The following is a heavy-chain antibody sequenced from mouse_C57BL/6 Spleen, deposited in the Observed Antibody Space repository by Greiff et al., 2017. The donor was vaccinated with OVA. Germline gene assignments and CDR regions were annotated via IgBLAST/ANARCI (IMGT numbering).Heavy chain of an antibody. J-gene: IGHJ3*01. CDR3: ARGRKAWFDY. V-gene: IGHV1-26*01. Sequence: EVQLQQSGPELVKPGASVKISCKASGYTFTDYYMNWVKQSHGKSLEWIGDINPNNGGTSYNQKFKGKATLTVDKSSSTAYMELRSLTSEDSAVYYCARGRKAWFDYWGQGTLVTVSA. CDR2: INPNNGGT. CDR1: GYTFTDYY.